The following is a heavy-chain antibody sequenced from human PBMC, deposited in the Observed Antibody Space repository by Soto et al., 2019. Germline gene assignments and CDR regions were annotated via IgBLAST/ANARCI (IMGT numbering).Heavy chain of an antibody. V-gene: IGHV4-30-4*01. J-gene: IGHJ5*02. CDR3: VRTAREGAVAPHWFDR. CDR2: VYYTGST. D-gene: IGHD2-21*02. Sequence: TLSLTCPVSGASIRSTDYYWSWIRQAPGKGLEWIGYVYYTGSTYYNPSLMSRLTISVDTSKNQFSLKLTSVTAAETAVYYCVRTAREGAVAPHWFDRWGQGTQVTVYS. CDR1: GASIRSTDYY.